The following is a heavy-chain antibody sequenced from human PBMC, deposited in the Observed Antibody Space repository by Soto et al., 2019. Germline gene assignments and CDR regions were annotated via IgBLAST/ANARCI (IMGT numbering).Heavy chain of an antibody. V-gene: IGHV3-30*03. CDR2: ISYDGRHQ. CDR1: GFTFGSYG. J-gene: IGHJ4*02. D-gene: IGHD5-12*01. Sequence: LSLSCAASGFTFGSYGMHWVRQAPGKGLEWVAMISYDGRHQYYADSVKGRFTISRDNFKDTLYLQMNGLTPEDTAIYFCARELDIPPDYYPDYWGQGNLVTVSS. CDR3: ARELDIPPDYYPDY.